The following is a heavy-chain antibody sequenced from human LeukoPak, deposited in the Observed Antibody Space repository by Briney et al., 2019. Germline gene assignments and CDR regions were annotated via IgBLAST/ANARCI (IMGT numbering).Heavy chain of an antibody. V-gene: IGHV1-18*01. Sequence: GASVKVSCKASGYTFSSYGISWVRQAPGQGLEWMGWISANNGNTKYAQNLQGRVTMTTDTSTSTAYMELRGLRSDDTAVYYCARKGITSDYYYYYMDVWGKGTTVAVSS. CDR1: GYTFSSYG. CDR3: ARKGITSDYYYYYMDV. CDR2: ISANNGNT. J-gene: IGHJ6*03. D-gene: IGHD3-16*01.